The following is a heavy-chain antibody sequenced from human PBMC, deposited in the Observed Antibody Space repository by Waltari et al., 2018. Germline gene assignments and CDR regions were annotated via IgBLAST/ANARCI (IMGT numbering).Heavy chain of an antibody. V-gene: IGHV5-51*01. J-gene: IGHJ6*02. Sequence: ELPLMQSRPVVKKSGESLKISCEGVAYDFPRYWIAWVRQMTGKGLEWMGMIFPGDSDTTYNPSFEGQVTISVDKSISTVHLQWSSLKASDTATYYCARQKGRTESDGLDVWGQGTTVKVSS. CDR3: ARQKGRTESDGLDV. CDR1: AYDFPRYW. D-gene: IGHD1-1*01. CDR2: IFPGDSDT.